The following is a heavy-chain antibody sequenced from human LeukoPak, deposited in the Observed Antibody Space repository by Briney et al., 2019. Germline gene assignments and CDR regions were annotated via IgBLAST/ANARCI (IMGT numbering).Heavy chain of an antibody. Sequence: GASVKVSCKASGGTFSSYTISWVRQAPGQGLEWMGRIIPILGIANYAQKFQGRVTITADKSTSTAYMELSSLRSEDTAVYHCARPSGSYGRYYFDYWGQGTLVTVSS. CDR3: ARPSGSYGRYYFDY. CDR1: GGTFSSYT. J-gene: IGHJ4*02. CDR2: IIPILGIA. D-gene: IGHD1-26*01. V-gene: IGHV1-69*02.